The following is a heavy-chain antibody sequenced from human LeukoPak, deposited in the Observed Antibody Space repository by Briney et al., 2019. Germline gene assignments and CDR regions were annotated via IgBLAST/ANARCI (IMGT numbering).Heavy chain of an antibody. D-gene: IGHD3-10*01. CDR1: GYTFTGYY. Sequence: ASMKVSCKASGYTFTGYYMHWVRQAPGQGLEWMGWVNPNSGGTNYAQKFQGRVTMTRDTSISTAYMELSRLRSDDTAVYYCARDGPWFAKNFDYWGQGTLVTVSS. V-gene: IGHV1-2*02. J-gene: IGHJ4*02. CDR2: VNPNSGGT. CDR3: ARDGPWFAKNFDY.